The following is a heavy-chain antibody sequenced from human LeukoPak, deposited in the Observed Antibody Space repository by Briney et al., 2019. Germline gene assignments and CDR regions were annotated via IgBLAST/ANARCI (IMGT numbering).Heavy chain of an antibody. CDR3: AREYRHRPD. CDR1: GGTFSSYA. Sequence: SVKVSCKASGGTFSSYAISWVRQAPGQGLEWMGGIIPIFGTANYAQKFQGRFTMTWDTSITTAYMELSSLRSEDTAVYYCAREYRHRPDWGQGTLVTVS. V-gene: IGHV1-69*06. J-gene: IGHJ4*02. CDR2: IIPIFGTA. D-gene: IGHD5-12*01.